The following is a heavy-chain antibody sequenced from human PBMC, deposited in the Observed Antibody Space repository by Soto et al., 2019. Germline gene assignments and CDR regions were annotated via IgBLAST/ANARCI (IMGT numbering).Heavy chain of an antibody. V-gene: IGHV1-69*02. CDR1: GGSFSSYT. D-gene: IGHD3-22*01. Sequence: SVKVSSKASGGSFSSYTIGSLRQAPGQGLEWMGRIIPILGIANYAQKFQGRVTITADKSTSTAYMELSSLRSEDTAVYYCHYYDSSGYPEPFDNWGQGTLVTLSS. CDR3: HYYDSSGYPEPFDN. J-gene: IGHJ4*02. CDR2: IIPILGIA.